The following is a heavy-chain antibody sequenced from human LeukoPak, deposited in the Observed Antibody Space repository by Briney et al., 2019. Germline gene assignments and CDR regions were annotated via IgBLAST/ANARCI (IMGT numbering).Heavy chain of an antibody. Sequence: SETLSLTCAVYGGSFSGYYWSWIRQPPGKGLEWIGSIYYSGSTYYNPSLKSRVTISVDTSKNQFSLKLSSVTAADTAVYYCARQTLGYCSGGSCYGWFGPWGQGTLVTVSS. D-gene: IGHD2-15*01. CDR2: IYYSGST. J-gene: IGHJ5*02. CDR1: GGSFSGYY. V-gene: IGHV4-34*01. CDR3: ARQTLGYCSGGSCYGWFGP.